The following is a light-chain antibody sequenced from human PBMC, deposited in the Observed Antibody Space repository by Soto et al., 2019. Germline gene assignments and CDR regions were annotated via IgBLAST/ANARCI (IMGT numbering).Light chain of an antibody. CDR2: AAS. Sequence: DIQMTQSPSSLSASVGDTVTITCRASQGISNSLAWFQQKPGRVPQFLTYAASTLQPGVPPRFSGSGSGTDFTLTISSLQPEDVATYYCQNYNSAPLTFGPGTRVEIK. V-gene: IGKV1-27*01. CDR3: QNYNSAPLT. CDR1: QGISNS. J-gene: IGKJ3*01.